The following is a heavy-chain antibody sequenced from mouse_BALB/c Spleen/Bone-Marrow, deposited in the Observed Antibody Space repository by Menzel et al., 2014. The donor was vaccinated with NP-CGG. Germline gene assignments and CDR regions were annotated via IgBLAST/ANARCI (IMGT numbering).Heavy chain of an antibody. V-gene: IGHV2-6-7*01. CDR1: GFSLTGYG. Sequence: VMLVESGPGLVAPSQSLSITCTVSGFSLTGYGVNWVRQPPGKGLEWLGMIWGDGSTDYNSALKSRLSISKDNSKSQVFLKMNSLQTDDTARYYCARVDYYGWGYFDFWGAGTTVTVSS. J-gene: IGHJ1*01. D-gene: IGHD1-2*01. CDR3: ARVDYYGWGYFDF. CDR2: IWGDGST.